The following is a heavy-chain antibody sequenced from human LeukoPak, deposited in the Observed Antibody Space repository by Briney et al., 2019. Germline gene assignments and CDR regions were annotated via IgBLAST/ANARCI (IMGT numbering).Heavy chain of an antibody. CDR3: AKCWVSGSYRGYFDY. CDR2: ISGSGGST. CDR1: GFTFSSYA. V-gene: IGHV3-23*01. Sequence: GGSLRLSCAASGFTFSSYAMSWVRQAPGKGLEWVSAISGSGGSTYYADTVKGRFTITRDNSKNTLYLQMNSLRSEDTAVYYCAKCWVSGSYRGYFDYWGQGTLVTVSS. J-gene: IGHJ4*02. D-gene: IGHD3-16*02.